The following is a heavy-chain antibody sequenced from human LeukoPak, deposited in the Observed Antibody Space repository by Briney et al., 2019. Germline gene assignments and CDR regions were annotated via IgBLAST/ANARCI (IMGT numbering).Heavy chain of an antibody. Sequence: PSETLSLTCTVSGGSISSSSYYWGWIRQPPGKRLERIGSIYYSGSTYYNPSLKSRVTISVDTSKNQFSLKMSSVTAADTAVYYCASQKRSITGSKDAFDIWGQGTMVTVSS. CDR3: ASQKRSITGSKDAFDI. V-gene: IGHV4-39*01. CDR2: IYYSGST. D-gene: IGHD1-20*01. CDR1: GGSISSSSYY. J-gene: IGHJ3*02.